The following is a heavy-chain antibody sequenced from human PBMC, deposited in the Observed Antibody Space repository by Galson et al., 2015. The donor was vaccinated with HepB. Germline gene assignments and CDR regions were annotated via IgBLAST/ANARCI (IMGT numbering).Heavy chain of an antibody. V-gene: IGHV1-2*06. J-gene: IGHJ6*02. Sequence: SVKVSCKASGYTFTSYYIHWVRQAPGQGLEWMGRINPNSGDTNYAQKFQGRVTMTSDTSISTAYMDLSRLTSDDTAVYYCASLGGGHYYYDMDVWGQGTTVIVSS. D-gene: IGHD3-16*01. CDR3: ASLGGGHYYYDMDV. CDR1: GYTFTSYY. CDR2: INPNSGDT.